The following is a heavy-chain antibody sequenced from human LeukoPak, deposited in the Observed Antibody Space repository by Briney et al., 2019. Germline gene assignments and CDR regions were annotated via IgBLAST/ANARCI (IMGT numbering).Heavy chain of an antibody. CDR3: TRSLGVVIHGGMDV. CDR2: IYYTGST. Sequence: SETLSLTCTVSGDSISSYHWSWTRQPPGKGLEWIGHIYYTGSTNYNPSLKSRVTISLDTSKNQFSLKLSSVTAADTAVYYCTRSLGVVIHGGMDVWGQGTTVTVSS. D-gene: IGHD3-3*01. V-gene: IGHV4-59*01. J-gene: IGHJ6*02. CDR1: GDSISSYH.